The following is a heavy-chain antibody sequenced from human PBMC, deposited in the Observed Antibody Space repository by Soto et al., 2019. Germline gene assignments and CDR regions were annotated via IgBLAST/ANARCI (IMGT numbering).Heavy chain of an antibody. J-gene: IGHJ4*02. CDR1: GGSISSGGYY. V-gene: IGHV4-31*03. D-gene: IGHD6-6*01. CDR2: IYYSGST. Sequence: SETLSLTCTVSGGSISSGGYYWTWIRQHPVKGLEWIGYIYYSGSTYYADSVKGRFTISRDNSKNTLYLQMSSLRAEDTAVYYCVKAGSAARIKFDYWGQGTLVTVSS. CDR3: VKAGSAARIKFDY.